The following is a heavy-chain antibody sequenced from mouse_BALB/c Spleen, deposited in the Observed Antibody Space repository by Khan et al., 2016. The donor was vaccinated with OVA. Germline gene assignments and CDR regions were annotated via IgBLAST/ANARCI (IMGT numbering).Heavy chain of an antibody. J-gene: IGHJ4*01. CDR3: ASDLGRYYAMDY. CDR1: GYSITSDYA. D-gene: IGHD4-1*01. CDR2: ISYSGST. Sequence: EVQLQESGPGLVKPSQSLSLTCIVTGYSITSDYAWNWIRQFPGNKLEWMGCISYSGSTNYSPSLKSRISITRDTSKNQFFLQLNSVTAEDTATYYCASDLGRYYAMDYWGQGTSVTVSS. V-gene: IGHV3-2*02.